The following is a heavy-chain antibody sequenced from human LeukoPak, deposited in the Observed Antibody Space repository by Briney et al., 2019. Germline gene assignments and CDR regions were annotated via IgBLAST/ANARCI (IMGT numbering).Heavy chain of an antibody. V-gene: IGHV4-59*12. D-gene: IGHD2-2*01. CDR1: GGSISSYY. CDR3: ARALLYCSSTSCYPYYFDY. J-gene: IGHJ4*02. Sequence: PSETLSLTCTVSGGSISSYYWSWIRQPPGKGLEWIGYIYHSGSTYYNPSLKSRGTISVDRSKNQFSLKLSSVTAADTAVYYCARALLYCSSTSCYPYYFDYWGQGTLVTVSS. CDR2: IYHSGST.